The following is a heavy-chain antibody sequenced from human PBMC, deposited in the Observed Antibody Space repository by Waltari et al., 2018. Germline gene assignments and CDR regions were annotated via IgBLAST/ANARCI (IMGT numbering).Heavy chain of an antibody. CDR1: GLTYDDYG. CDR3: ARDKWGPDY. CDR2: ISWNGAST. D-gene: IGHD7-27*01. Sequence: EVRLVEPGGAVVRPGGALRGSWADSGLTYDDYGMVWVRQAPGKGLEWVSGISWNGASTDYADSVKGRFTISRDKAKNSLYLQMNSLIAEDTALYHCARDKWGPDYWGQGTLVTVSS. J-gene: IGHJ4*02. V-gene: IGHV3-20*01.